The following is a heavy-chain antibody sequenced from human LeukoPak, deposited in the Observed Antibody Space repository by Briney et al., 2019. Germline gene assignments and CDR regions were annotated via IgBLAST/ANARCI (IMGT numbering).Heavy chain of an antibody. D-gene: IGHD3-16*01. CDR1: GFTVIHND. V-gene: IGHV3-53*01. CDR2: LYSDGNT. CDR3: ARRVGPLDANTLAY. Sequence: GGSLRLSCAASGFTVIHNDMPWVRQAPGKGLEWVSVLYSDGNTKYADSVQGRFTISRDNSKNTLYLEMNSLSPDDTAVYHCARRVGPLDANTLAYWGQGTLVTVSS. J-gene: IGHJ4*02.